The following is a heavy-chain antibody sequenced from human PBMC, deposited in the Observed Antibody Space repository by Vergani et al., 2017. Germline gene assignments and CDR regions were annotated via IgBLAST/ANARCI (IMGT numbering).Heavy chain of an antibody. CDR1: GGSFSGYY. J-gene: IGHJ4*02. CDR3: ARADQSIRNIVATLPGHYFDY. CDR2: INHSGST. D-gene: IGHD5-12*01. Sequence: QVQLQQWGAGLLKPSETLSLTCAVYGGSFSGYYWSWIRQPPGKGLEWIGEINHSGSTNYNPSLKSRVTISVDTSKNQFSLKLSSVTAADTAVYYCARADQSIRNIVATLPGHYFDYWGQGTLVTVSS. V-gene: IGHV4-34*01.